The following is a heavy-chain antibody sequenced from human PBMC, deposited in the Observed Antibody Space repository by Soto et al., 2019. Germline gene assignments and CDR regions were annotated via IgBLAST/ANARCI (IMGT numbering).Heavy chain of an antibody. CDR1: GYTFTSYG. CDR2: ISAYNGNT. D-gene: IGHD2-21*02. V-gene: IGHV1-18*01. Sequence: QVQLVQSGAEVKKPGASVKVSCKASGYTFTSYGISWVRQAPGQGLEWMGWISAYNGNTNYAQKLQGRVTMTTDTSTNTAYMELRSLRSDDTAVYYCASSYCGGDCYSVYYYYGMDVWGQGTTVTVSS. J-gene: IGHJ6*02. CDR3: ASSYCGGDCYSVYYYYGMDV.